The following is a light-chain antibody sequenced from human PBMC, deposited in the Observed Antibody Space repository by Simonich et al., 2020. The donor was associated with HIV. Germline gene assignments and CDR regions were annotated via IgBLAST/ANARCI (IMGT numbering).Light chain of an antibody. CDR3: NSYTSSSPWV. CDR2: DVN. Sequence: QSSLTQPASVSGSPVQSITISCTGTISDVGIYNLFSWYQQHPEQAPKLMIYDVNKRPSGVSKRFSGSKSGNTASLTISGLQAEDEAEYYCNSYTSSSPWVFGGGTKLTVL. CDR1: ISDVGIYNL. V-gene: IGLV2-14*02. J-gene: IGLJ3*02.